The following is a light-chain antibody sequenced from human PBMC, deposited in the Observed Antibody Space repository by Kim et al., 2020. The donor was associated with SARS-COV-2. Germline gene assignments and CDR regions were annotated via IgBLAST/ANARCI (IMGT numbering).Light chain of an antibody. V-gene: IGKV4-1*01. J-gene: IGKJ2*03. CDR1: QTVLYNSNNKNY. CDR2: WAS. CDR3: QQYYSTPPS. Sequence: RATLNCKSSQTVLYNSNNKNYLAWYHQKPGQAPKLLIYWASIRESGVSDRFSGSGSETDFTLTISSLQAEDVAVYYCQQYYSTPPSFGQGTKLEIK.